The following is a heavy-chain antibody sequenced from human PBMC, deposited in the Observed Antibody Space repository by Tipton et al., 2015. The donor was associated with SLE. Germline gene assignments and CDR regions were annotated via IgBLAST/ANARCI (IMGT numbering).Heavy chain of an antibody. CDR2: ISGYNGNP. J-gene: IGHJ3*02. V-gene: IGHV1-18*01. CDR1: GGTFSSYA. CDR3: ARFGGNSYGRASDI. D-gene: IGHD5-18*01. Sequence: QSGPEVKKPGSSVKVSCKASGGTFSSYAISWVRQAPGQGLEWMGWISGYNGNPNYAQNLQGRVTMTTDTSTSTAYMELRSLRSDDTAVYYCARFGGNSYGRASDIWGQGTMVTVSS.